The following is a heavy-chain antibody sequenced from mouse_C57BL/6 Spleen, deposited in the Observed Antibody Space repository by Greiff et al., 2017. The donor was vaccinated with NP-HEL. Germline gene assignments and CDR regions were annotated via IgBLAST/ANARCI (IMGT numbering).Heavy chain of an antibody. CDR2: IWSGGST. CDR3: ASLTRQLRPPYAMDY. J-gene: IGHJ4*01. Sequence: QVQLQQSGPGLVQPSQSLSITCTVSGFSLTSYGVHWVRQSPGKGLEWLGVIWSGGSTDYNAAFISRLSISKDNSKSQVFFKMNSLQADDTAIYYCASLTRQLRPPYAMDYWGQGTSVTVSS. CDR1: GFSLTSYG. V-gene: IGHV2-2*01. D-gene: IGHD3-2*02.